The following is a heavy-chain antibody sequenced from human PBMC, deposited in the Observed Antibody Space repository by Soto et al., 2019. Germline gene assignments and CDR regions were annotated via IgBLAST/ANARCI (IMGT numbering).Heavy chain of an antibody. CDR2: ISGSGGST. Sequence: PGGSLRLSCAASGFTYSNYAMSWVRQAPGKGLEWVSAISGSGGSTYYADSVKGRCTISRDNSKNTLYLQMNSLRAEDTAVYYCAKDQVTIFGVVIPDFFDCWGPGTLVTVSS. CDR3: AKDQVTIFGVVIPDFFDC. J-gene: IGHJ4*02. D-gene: IGHD3-3*01. CDR1: GFTYSNYA. V-gene: IGHV3-23*01.